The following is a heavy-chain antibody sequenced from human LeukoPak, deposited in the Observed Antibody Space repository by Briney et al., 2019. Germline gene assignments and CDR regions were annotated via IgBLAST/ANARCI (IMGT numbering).Heavy chain of an antibody. Sequence: TPSQTLSLTCTVSGGSISSGDYYWSWIRQPPGKGLEWIGYIYYSGSTYYNPSLKSRVTISVDTSKNQFSLKLSSVIAADTAVYYCARSLPRYSSSWPPTYYYYMDVWGKGTTVTVSS. V-gene: IGHV4-30-4*08. D-gene: IGHD6-13*01. CDR3: ARSLPRYSSSWPPTYYYYMDV. CDR2: IYYSGST. J-gene: IGHJ6*03. CDR1: GGSISSGDYY.